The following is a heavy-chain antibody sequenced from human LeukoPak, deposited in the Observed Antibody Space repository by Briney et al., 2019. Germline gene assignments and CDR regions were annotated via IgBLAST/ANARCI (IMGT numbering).Heavy chain of an antibody. D-gene: IGHD3-9*01. J-gene: IGHJ4*02. V-gene: IGHV3-23*01. CDR3: AKKSHYDILTGYYYRPAPFDY. Sequence: PGGSLRLSCAASGFTFSSYGMSWVRQAPGKGLEWVSAISGSGGSTYYADSVKGRFTISRDNSKNTLYLQMNSLRAEDTAVYYCAKKSHYDILTGYYYRPAPFDYWGQGTLVTVSS. CDR1: GFTFSSYG. CDR2: ISGSGGST.